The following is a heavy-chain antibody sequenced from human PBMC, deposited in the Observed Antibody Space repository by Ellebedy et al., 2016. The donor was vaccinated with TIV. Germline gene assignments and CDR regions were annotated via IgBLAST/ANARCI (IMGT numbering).Heavy chain of an antibody. V-gene: IGHV3-21*01. CDR2: ISSSSSYI. J-gene: IGHJ4*02. D-gene: IGHD3-10*01. CDR3: ARDRAGTYHNSPWVPNY. CDR1: GFTFSSYA. Sequence: GGSLRLSXAASGFTFSSYAMNWVRQAPGKGLEWVSSISSSSSYIYYADSVQGRFTISRDNAKNSVYLQMDSLRAEDTAVYYCARDRAGTYHNSPWVPNYWGQGTLVTVSS.